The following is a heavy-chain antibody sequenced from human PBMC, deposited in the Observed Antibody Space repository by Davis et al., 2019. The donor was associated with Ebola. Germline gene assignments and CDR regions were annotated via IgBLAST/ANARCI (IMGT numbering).Heavy chain of an antibody. D-gene: IGHD3-9*01. CDR1: GFTFSNYG. CDR3: VKSNLIRYFDWVSGVYYMDV. CDR2: LSYDGSNK. J-gene: IGHJ6*03. V-gene: IGHV3-30*18. Sequence: GGSLRLSCVASGFTFSNYGIHWVRQAPGKGLEWVALLSYDGSNKYYADSVKGRFTISRDNSKNTLYLQMNSLRAEDTAVYYCVKSNLIRYFDWVSGVYYMDVWGKGTTVTVSS.